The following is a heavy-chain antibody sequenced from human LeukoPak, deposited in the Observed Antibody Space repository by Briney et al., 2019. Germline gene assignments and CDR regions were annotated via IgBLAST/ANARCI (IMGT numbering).Heavy chain of an antibody. D-gene: IGHD3-3*01. Sequence: GGSLRLSCAAFGFNFGAYGMHWVRQAPGKGLEWVAFIRYDGADKYYADSVRGRFTISRDDSGKTLYLRMNNLRTEDTAVYYCAKEFLERLHLDQWGQGTLVTVCS. V-gene: IGHV3-30*02. CDR1: GFNFGAYG. J-gene: IGHJ4*02. CDR2: IRYDGADK. CDR3: AKEFLERLHLDQ.